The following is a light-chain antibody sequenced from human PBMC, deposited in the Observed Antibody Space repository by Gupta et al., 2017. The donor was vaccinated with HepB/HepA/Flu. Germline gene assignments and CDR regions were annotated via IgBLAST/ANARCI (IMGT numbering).Light chain of an antibody. Sequence: EIVLTQSPGTLSLSPGESATLSCRASQSVSSSYLAWYQQKPGQAPRLLIYGASSRATGIPDRFSGSGSGTDFTLTISRLEPEDFAVYYCQQDGSSPPWTFGQGTKVEIK. CDR2: GAS. V-gene: IGKV3-20*01. CDR3: QQDGSSPPWT. CDR1: QSVSSSY. J-gene: IGKJ1*01.